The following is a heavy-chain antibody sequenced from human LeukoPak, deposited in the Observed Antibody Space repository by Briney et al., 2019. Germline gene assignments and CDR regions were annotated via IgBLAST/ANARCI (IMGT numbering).Heavy chain of an antibody. J-gene: IGHJ3*02. Sequence: SQTLSLTCAISGDSVSSNSAAWNWIRQSPSRGLEWLGRTYYRSKWYNDYAVSVKSRITINPDTSKNQFSLQLNSVTPEDTAMYYCARDQRAAAGTAPDAFDIWGQGTMVTVSS. CDR2: TYYRSKWYN. V-gene: IGHV6-1*01. CDR3: ARDQRAAAGTAPDAFDI. CDR1: GDSVSSNSAA. D-gene: IGHD6-13*01.